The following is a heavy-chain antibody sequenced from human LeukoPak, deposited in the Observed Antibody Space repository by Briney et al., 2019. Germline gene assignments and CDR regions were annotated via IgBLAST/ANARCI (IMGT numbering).Heavy chain of an antibody. J-gene: IGHJ4*02. CDR3: ARAPTVLVGYCSGSSCQADY. Sequence: QPGGSLRLSCAGSGFTFNNYWMSWVRQAPGKGLEWVSAIDPSSTYIYYADSVKGRFTISRDNAENSLYLQMNSLRVEDTAVYYCARAPTVLVGYCSGSSCQADYWGQGTLVTVSS. CDR2: IDPSSTYI. V-gene: IGHV3-21*01. D-gene: IGHD2-2*01. CDR1: GFTFNNYW.